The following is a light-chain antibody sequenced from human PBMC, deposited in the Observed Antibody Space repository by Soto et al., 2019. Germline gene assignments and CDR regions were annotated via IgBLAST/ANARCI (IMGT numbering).Light chain of an antibody. CDR2: EVT. J-gene: IGLJ2*01. CDR3: ATWDDTLSGPV. V-gene: IGLV2-14*01. CDR1: SSDVGAYNY. Sequence: QSALTQPASVSGSPGQSIAISCTGTSSDVGAYNYVSWYQQHPGKAPKLMIYEVTNRPSGVSNRFSGSKSDNTASLTISGLRSEDEADYHCATWDDTLSGPVFGGGTKLTVL.